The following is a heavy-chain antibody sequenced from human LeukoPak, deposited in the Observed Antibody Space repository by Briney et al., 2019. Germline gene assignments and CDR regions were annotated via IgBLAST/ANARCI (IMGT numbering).Heavy chain of an antibody. CDR3: AKDRSGSYSQGLDY. CDR1: GFIFSSYG. V-gene: IGHV3-30*02. Sequence: HPGGSLRLSFAASGFIFSSYGMHWVRQAPGKGLEGVAFIRYDGTNKYYADSVKGRFTISRDNSKNTLYLQMNSLRAEDTAVYYCAKDRSGSYSQGLDYWGQGTLVTVSS. CDR2: IRYDGTNK. J-gene: IGHJ4*02. D-gene: IGHD1-26*01.